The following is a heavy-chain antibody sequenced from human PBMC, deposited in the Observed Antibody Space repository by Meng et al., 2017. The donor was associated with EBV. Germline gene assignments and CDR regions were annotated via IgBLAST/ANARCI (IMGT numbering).Heavy chain of an antibody. J-gene: IGHJ4*02. D-gene: IGHD3-10*01. Sequence: QVQLVQSAAEVKKPXSSVKVSCKTSGGPFRNYAISWVRQAPGQGLEWLGGFLPTLGAPNYAQKFHGRVTITADESTSTHYMDLSSLRSEDTAVYYCASESGRGYTPDYLGQGTLGTVFS. CDR3: ASESGRGYTPDY. CDR2: FLPTLGAP. V-gene: IGHV1-69*01. CDR1: GGPFRNYA.